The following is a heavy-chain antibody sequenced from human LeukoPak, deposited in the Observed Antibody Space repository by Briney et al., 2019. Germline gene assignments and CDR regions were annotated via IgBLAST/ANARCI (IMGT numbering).Heavy chain of an antibody. D-gene: IGHD4-17*01. J-gene: IGHJ5*02. Sequence: GGSLRLSCAASGFTFSSYWMSWVRQAPGKGLEWVVNIKQDGSEKYYVDSVKGRFTISRDNAKNSLYLQMNSLRAEDTAVYYCARAGSFFLLGDYGFDPWGQGTLVTVSS. CDR3: ARAGSFFLLGDYGFDP. V-gene: IGHV3-7*01. CDR1: GFTFSSYW. CDR2: IKQDGSEK.